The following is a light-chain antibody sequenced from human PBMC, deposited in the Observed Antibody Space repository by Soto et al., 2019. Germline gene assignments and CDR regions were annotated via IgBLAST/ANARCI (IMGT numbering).Light chain of an antibody. CDR2: DAS. Sequence: EIVLTQSPATLSLSPGERATFSCKASQSVGTSLAWFQQKPGQAPRLLIYDASVRATGIPARFSGSGSGTDFTLTISRLQPEDIAMYYCQQYGSSPYTFGQGTKVEMK. CDR1: QSVGTS. J-gene: IGKJ2*01. CDR3: QQYGSSPYT. V-gene: IGKV3-11*01.